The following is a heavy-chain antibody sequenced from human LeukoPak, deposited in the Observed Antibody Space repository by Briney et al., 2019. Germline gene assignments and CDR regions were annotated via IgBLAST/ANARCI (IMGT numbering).Heavy chain of an antibody. D-gene: IGHD6-13*01. CDR1: GFTFSSYA. V-gene: IGHV3-30*04. CDR2: ISYDGSNK. Sequence: TGGSLRLSCAASGFTFSSYAMHWVRQAPGKGLEWVAVISYDGSNKYYADSVKGRFTISRDNSKNTLYLQMNSLRAEDTAVYYCARDEEAAGTFDYWGQGTLVTVSS. CDR3: ARDEEAAGTFDY. J-gene: IGHJ4*02.